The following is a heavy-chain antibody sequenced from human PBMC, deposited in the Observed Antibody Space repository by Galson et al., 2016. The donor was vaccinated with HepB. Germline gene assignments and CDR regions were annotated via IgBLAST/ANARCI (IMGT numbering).Heavy chain of an antibody. CDR2: IIPMFGST. J-gene: IGHJ4*02. Sequence: SVKVSCKASGGTFSSYAFSWVRQAPGQGLEWMGWIIPMFGSTNYAQKFQGRVTITADESTSTAYMELSSLRSEDTAVYYCARGPPEMAFGYWGQGTLVTVSS. D-gene: IGHD5-24*01. CDR1: GGTFSSYA. CDR3: ARGPPEMAFGY. V-gene: IGHV1-69*13.